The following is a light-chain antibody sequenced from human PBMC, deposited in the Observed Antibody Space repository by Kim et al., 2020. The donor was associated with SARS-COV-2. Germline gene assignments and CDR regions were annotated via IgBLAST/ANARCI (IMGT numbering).Light chain of an antibody. CDR2: DTS. V-gene: IGKV1-33*01. CDR3: QSYDTFPFT. CDR1: QYISYY. J-gene: IGKJ4*01. Sequence: ASAGDRVTITCQASQYISYYLKWYQPRPGKAPELLIYDTSHVETGVPSRFSESRSGTDFTFTISGLQPEDIATFYCQSYDTFPFTFGGGTKVDIK.